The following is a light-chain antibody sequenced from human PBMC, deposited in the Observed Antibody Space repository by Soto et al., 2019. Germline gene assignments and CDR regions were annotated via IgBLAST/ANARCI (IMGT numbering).Light chain of an antibody. CDR2: GAS. J-gene: IGKJ1*01. Sequence: DIVVTQSPGTLSLSPGERATLSCMARQSVSNNYFAWYQHKPGQAPTLLIYGASNRATGIPDRFSGSGSGTNFTLTISRLEHYDLTVYYCQQNDSSGTCGQGTKVEIK. V-gene: IGKV3-20*01. CDR3: QQNDSSGT. CDR1: QSVSNNY.